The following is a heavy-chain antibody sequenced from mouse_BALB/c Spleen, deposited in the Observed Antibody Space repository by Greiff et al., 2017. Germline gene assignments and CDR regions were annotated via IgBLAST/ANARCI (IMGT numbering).Heavy chain of an antibody. CDR2: ISSGSSTI. CDR1: GFTFSSFG. Sequence: EVQGVESGGGLVKPGGSRKLSCAASGFTFSSFGMHWVRQAPEKGLEWVAYISSGSSTIYYADTVKGRFTISRDNPKNTLFLQMTSLRSEDTAMYYCASYGNYDYFDYWGQGTTLTVSS. D-gene: IGHD2-1*01. V-gene: IGHV5-17*02. CDR3: ASYGNYDYFDY. J-gene: IGHJ2*01.